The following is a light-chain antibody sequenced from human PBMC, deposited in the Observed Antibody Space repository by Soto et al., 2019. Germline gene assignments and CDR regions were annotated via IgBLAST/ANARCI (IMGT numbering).Light chain of an antibody. CDR3: QQYGSSLYT. CDR2: GAS. Sequence: EIVLTQSPGTLSLSPGERATLSCRASQSVSGSYLAWYQQKPGQAPRLRIYGASSRATGIPDRFSGRGSETDFALTISRLEPEDFAVYYCQQYGSSLYTLGQGNKLEIK. CDR1: QSVSGSY. V-gene: IGKV3-20*01. J-gene: IGKJ2*01.